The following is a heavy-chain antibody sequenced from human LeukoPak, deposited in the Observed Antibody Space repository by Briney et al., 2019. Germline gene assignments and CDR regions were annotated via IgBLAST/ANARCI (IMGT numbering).Heavy chain of an antibody. J-gene: IGHJ4*02. CDR2: ISPYNGNT. CDR1: GYTFTSYG. Sequence: GASVKVPCKASGYTFTSYGISWVRQAPGQGLEWMGSISPYNGNTKYTERLQGRVIMTTDTSTRTAYMELRSLRSDDTAVFYCARDQYDYTWGSYRPYFDSWGQGTLVTVSS. CDR3: ARDQYDYTWGSYRPYFDS. V-gene: IGHV1-18*04. D-gene: IGHD3-16*02.